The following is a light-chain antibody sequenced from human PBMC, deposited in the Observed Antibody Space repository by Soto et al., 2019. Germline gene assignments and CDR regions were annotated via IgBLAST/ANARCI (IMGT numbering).Light chain of an antibody. CDR2: KAS. V-gene: IGKV1-5*03. Sequence: DIPMTQSPYTLSAHVGDIVNISCRASQSVNSWLAWYQQKPGKAPKLLIYKASTLESGVPSRFGGSGSGTEFTLTITSLQPEDFATYYCQQYNSFSWTFGQGTKVDIK. J-gene: IGKJ1*01. CDR1: QSVNSW. CDR3: QQYNSFSWT.